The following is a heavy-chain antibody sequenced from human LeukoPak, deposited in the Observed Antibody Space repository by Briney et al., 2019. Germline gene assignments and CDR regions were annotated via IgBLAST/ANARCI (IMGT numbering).Heavy chain of an antibody. CDR2: ISTYNGKT. V-gene: IGHV1-18*01. CDR1: SYTFSNYG. J-gene: IGHJ4*02. D-gene: IGHD2-2*01. Sequence: ASVKVSCKTSSYTFSNYGISWVRQAPGQGLEWMAWISTYNGKTNYAQKFQGRLTMTTDTFTSTAYMELRSLRSDDTAVYCCARSYIVVVPGAMDYWGQGTLVTVSS. CDR3: ARSYIVVVPGAMDY.